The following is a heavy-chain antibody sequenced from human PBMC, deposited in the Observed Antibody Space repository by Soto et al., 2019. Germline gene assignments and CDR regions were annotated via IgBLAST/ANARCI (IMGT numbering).Heavy chain of an antibody. CDR2: IYNSGTT. CDR3: ARDPAP. J-gene: IGHJ5*02. CDR1: GGSITRGGCY. V-gene: IGHV4-31*03. Sequence: SETLSLTCTVAGGSITRGGCYWSWIRQHPGKGLEWIGYIYNSGTTYYNPSLKSRVTISVDTSKNQFSLKLTSVTAADTAVYYCARDPAPWGQGTLVTVSS.